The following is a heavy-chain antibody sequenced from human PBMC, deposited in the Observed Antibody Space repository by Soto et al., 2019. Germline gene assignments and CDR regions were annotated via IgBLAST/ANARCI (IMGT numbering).Heavy chain of an antibody. CDR1: GFTFSDYY. J-gene: IGHJ4*02. CDR2: ISGTSDSI. V-gene: IGHV3-11*03. CDR3: ATSRSAGATSSFDY. D-gene: IGHD1-26*01. Sequence: PGGSLRLSCAASGFTFSDYYMSWIRQVPGKGLEWVAYISGTSDSIPYADSVKGRFTISRDNSKNTLYLQMNSLRAEDTAVYYCATSRSAGATSSFDYWGQGTLVTVSS.